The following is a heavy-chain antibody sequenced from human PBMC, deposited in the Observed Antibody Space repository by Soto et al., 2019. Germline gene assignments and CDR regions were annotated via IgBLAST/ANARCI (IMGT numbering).Heavy chain of an antibody. CDR2: ISYDGSNK. D-gene: IGHD3-16*02. V-gene: IGHV3-30-3*01. CDR3: ARDPGIFSLYYYGMDV. J-gene: IGHJ6*02. Sequence: PGGPLRLSCAASGFTFRSYALHCDRQAPGKGLEWVAVISYDGSNKYYADSVKGRFTISRDNSKNTLYLQMNSLRAEDTAVYYCARDPGIFSLYYYGMDVWGQGTTVTVSS. CDR1: GFTFRSYA.